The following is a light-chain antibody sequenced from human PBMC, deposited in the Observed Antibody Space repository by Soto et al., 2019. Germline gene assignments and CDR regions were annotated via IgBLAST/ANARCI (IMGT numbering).Light chain of an antibody. CDR2: DAS. CDR1: QSIDRR. V-gene: IGKV1-5*01. Sequence: DIPMTQSPSTLSASVRDTVTITCRASQSIDRRLAWYQKKPGKAPNLVIYDASTLESGDPSRFSGSGSGTEFTLTVSSLQPDDSATYYCQHYFTVPHTFGLGTTLQIK. J-gene: IGKJ2*01. CDR3: QHYFTVPHT.